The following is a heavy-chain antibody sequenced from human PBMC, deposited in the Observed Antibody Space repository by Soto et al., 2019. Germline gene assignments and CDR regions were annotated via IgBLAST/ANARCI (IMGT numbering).Heavy chain of an antibody. CDR2: ISWNSGSI. V-gene: IGHV3-9*01. J-gene: IGHJ4*02. CDR3: AKSTAGYSYGYPDY. Sequence: GGSLRLSCAACGFTFDDYAMHWVRQAPGKGLEWVSGISWNSGSIGYADSVKGRCTISRDNAKNSLYLQMNSLRAEDAALYYCAKSTAGYSYGYPDYWGQGTLVTVSS. CDR1: GFTFDDYA. D-gene: IGHD5-18*01.